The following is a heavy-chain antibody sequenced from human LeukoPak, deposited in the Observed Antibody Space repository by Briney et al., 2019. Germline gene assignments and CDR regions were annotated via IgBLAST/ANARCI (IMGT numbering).Heavy chain of an antibody. V-gene: IGHV5-51*01. CDR1: GSRFTHSW. D-gene: IGHD6-25*01. CDR2: VYPGDPDI. CDR3: ARLGIAAGDY. Sequence: GEPLKIPGQASGSRFTHSWIAGVRQMPGKGLKWMGLVYPGDPDIRYNPSFQGQVTISADTSIDTAYLYWTSLKASDTAIYYCARLGIAAGDYWGQGTLVTVST. J-gene: IGHJ4*02.